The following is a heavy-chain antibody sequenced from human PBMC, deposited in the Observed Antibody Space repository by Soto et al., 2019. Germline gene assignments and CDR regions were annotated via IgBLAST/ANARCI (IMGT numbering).Heavy chain of an antibody. D-gene: IGHD2-21*02. CDR2: IWHDGSKQ. J-gene: IGHJ4*02. CDR3: ATDGDLGYFDN. CDR1: GLTFSRYG. V-gene: IGHV3-33*01. Sequence: QVRLVESGRGVVQPGTSLRLSCVASGLTFSRYGVHWVRQAPGKGLEWVAVIWHDGSKQYYADSVKGRFTISRDNSKNTVFLQMSSLRASDTAKYYCATDGDLGYFDNWGQGTLVTVSS.